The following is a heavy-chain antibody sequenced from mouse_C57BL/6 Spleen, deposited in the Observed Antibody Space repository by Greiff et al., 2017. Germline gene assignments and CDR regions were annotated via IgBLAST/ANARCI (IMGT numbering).Heavy chain of an antibody. Sequence: QVQLQQPGAELVKPGASVKLSCKASGYTFTRYWMHWVKQRPGQGLEWIGMIHPNSGSTNYNEKFKSKATLTVDKSSSTAYMQLSSLTSEDSAVYYGAREGGGYPYYFDYWGQGTTLTVSS. D-gene: IGHD2-14*01. CDR1: GYTFTRYW. CDR2: IHPNSGST. CDR3: AREGGGYPYYFDY. V-gene: IGHV1-64*01. J-gene: IGHJ2*01.